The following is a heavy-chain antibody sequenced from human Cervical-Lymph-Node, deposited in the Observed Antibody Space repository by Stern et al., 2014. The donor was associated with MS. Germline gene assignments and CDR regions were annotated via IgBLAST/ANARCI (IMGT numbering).Heavy chain of an antibody. CDR2: INPDGGGT. V-gene: IGHV1-2*04. CDR3: AREGCCGGSTCYSTNY. J-gene: IGHJ4*02. CDR1: GYTFIAYY. D-gene: IGHD2-15*01. Sequence: MQLVESGAEVKKPGASVKVSCKASGYTFIAYYLHWVRQAPGQGLEWVGSINPDGGGTKYAQTFQGWVTMTRDTAISTAYMELSRLRSDDTAVYYCAREGCCGGSTCYSTNYWGQGTPVTVSS.